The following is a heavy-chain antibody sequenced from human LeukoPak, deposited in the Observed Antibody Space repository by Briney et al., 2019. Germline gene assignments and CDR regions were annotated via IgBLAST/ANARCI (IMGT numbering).Heavy chain of an antibody. CDR3: ARDRAVAGTYYYYGMDV. D-gene: IGHD6-19*01. Sequence: GGSLRLSCAASGFTFSSYSMTWVRQAPGKGLEWVSSISSSSSYIYYADSVKGRFTISRDNAKNSLYLQMNSLRAEDTAVYYCARDRAVAGTYYYYGMDVWGQGTTVTVSS. J-gene: IGHJ6*02. V-gene: IGHV3-21*01. CDR1: GFTFSSYS. CDR2: ISSSSSYI.